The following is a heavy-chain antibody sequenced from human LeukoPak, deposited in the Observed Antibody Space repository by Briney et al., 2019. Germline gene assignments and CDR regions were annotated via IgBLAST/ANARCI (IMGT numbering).Heavy chain of an antibody. Sequence: ASVKVSCKASGYTFTGYYMHWVRQAPGQGLEWMGWINPNSGGTNYAQKFQGRVTMTTDTSTSTAYMELSRLRSDDTAVYYCARDCGSSWYKPFAVNWFDPWGQGTLVTVSS. J-gene: IGHJ5*02. V-gene: IGHV1-2*02. D-gene: IGHD6-13*01. CDR2: INPNSGGT. CDR3: ARDCGSSWYKPFAVNWFDP. CDR1: GYTFTGYY.